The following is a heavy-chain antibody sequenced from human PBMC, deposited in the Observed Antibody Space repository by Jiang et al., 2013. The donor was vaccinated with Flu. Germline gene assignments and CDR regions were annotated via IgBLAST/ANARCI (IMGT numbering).Heavy chain of an antibody. J-gene: IGHJ4*02. V-gene: IGHV1-46*01. CDR1: GYTFTSYY. CDR2: INPSGGST. Sequence: GAEVKKPGASVKVSCKASGYTFTSYYMHWVRQAPGQGLEWMGIINPSGGSTSYAQKFQGRVTMTRDTSTSTVYMELSSLRSEDTAVYYCARENATPDPYYYDSSGYYSGGFDYWGQGTLVTVSS. CDR3: ARENATPDPYYYDSSGYYSGGFDY. D-gene: IGHD3-22*01.